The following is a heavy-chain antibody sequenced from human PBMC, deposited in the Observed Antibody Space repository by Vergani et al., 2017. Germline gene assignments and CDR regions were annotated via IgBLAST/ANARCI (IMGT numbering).Heavy chain of an antibody. D-gene: IGHD3-10*01. CDR2: IYYSGST. CDR3: ARDLPGSPSAQDY. J-gene: IGHJ4*02. V-gene: IGHV4-31*03. CDR1: GGSISSGRYY. Sequence: QVQLQESGPGLVKPSQTLSLTCTVSGGSISSGRYYWSWIRQHPGKGLEWIGYIYYSGSTYYNPSLKSRVTISVDTSKNQFSLKLSSVTAADTAVYYCARDLPGSPSAQDYWGQGTLVTVSS.